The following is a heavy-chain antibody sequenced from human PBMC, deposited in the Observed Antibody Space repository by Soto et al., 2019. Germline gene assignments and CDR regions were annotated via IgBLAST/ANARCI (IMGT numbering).Heavy chain of an antibody. D-gene: IGHD4-17*01. CDR3: TTDLRFLNAY. J-gene: IGHJ4*02. CDR2: IKSKTDGGTT. V-gene: IGHV3-15*07. Sequence: NCVLQTKGKGLERVGRIKSKTDGGTTDYAAHVKGRFTISRDDSKNTLYLQMNSLKTEYTDVYYCTTDLRFLNAYWGQGTLVTVTS.